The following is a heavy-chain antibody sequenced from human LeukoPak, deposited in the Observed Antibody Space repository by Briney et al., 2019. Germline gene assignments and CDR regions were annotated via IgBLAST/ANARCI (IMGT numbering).Heavy chain of an antibody. CDR1: GYTFTSYA. CDR2: INTNTGNP. D-gene: IGHD6-19*01. Sequence: GASVTVSCKASGYTFTSYAMNWVRQAPGQGLEWMGWINTNTGNPTYAQGFTGRFVFSLDTSVSTAYLQISSLRAEDTAVYYCARPYSSGWNDYFDYWGQGTLVTVSS. J-gene: IGHJ4*02. V-gene: IGHV7-4-1*02. CDR3: ARPYSSGWNDYFDY.